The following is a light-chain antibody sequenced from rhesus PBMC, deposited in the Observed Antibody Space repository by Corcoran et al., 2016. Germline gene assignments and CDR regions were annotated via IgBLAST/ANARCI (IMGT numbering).Light chain of an antibody. CDR2: YAT. CDR3: QQYNSLPPWT. Sequence: DIQMTQSPSSVSASVGDRVTITCRASQGISSYLAWYQQKPGKSPKILIYYATALQSGVPSRFSGSESGTEFTRTISSLQPEDFATYYCQQYNSLPPWTFGQGTKVEIK. V-gene: IGKV1-25*01. J-gene: IGKJ1*01. CDR1: QGISSY.